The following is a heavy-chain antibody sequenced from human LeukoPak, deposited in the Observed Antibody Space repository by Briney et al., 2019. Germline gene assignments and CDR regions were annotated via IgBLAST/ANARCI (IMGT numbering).Heavy chain of an antibody. CDR2: ISWNSGSI. V-gene: IGHV3-9*01. J-gene: IGHJ4*02. D-gene: IGHD3-10*01. CDR3: AKVQGTTVRGALDY. CDR1: GFTFEDYA. Sequence: GGSLRLSCEASGFTFEDYAMHWVRQTPGKGLEWVSGISWNSGSIGYGDSVKGRFTISRDNAKNSLYLQMNSLRPEDTALYYCAKVQGTTVRGALDYWGQGTLITVSS.